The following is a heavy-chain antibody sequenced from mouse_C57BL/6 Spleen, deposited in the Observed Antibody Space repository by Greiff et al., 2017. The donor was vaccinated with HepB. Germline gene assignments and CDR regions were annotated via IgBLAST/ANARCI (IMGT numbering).Heavy chain of an antibody. CDR2: IDPNSGGT. V-gene: IGHV1-72*01. J-gene: IGHJ2*01. CDR3: ARGGTTVVAYYDC. Sequence: QVQLQQPGAELVKPGASVKLSCKASGYTFTSYWMHWVKQKPGRGLEWIGRIDPNSGGTKYNEKFRSKATLTVDKPSRTAYMQLSSLTSEDSAVYCWARGGTTVVAYYDCWGQGTTLTVSS. D-gene: IGHD1-1*01. CDR1: GYTFTSYW.